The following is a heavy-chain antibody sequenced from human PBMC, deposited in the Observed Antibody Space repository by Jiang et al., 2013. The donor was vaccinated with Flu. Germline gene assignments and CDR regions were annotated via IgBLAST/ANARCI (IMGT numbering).Heavy chain of an antibody. Sequence: RLSCAASGFTFSSYEMNWVRQAPGKGLEWVSYISSSGSTIYYADSVKGRFTISRDNAKNSLYLQMNSLRAEDTAVYYCARDFDSSGYYYGSSYFDYWGQGTLVTVSS. CDR3: ARDFDSSGYYYGSSYFDY. CDR2: ISSSGSTI. CDR1: GFTFSSYE. V-gene: IGHV3-48*03. D-gene: IGHD3-22*01. J-gene: IGHJ4*02.